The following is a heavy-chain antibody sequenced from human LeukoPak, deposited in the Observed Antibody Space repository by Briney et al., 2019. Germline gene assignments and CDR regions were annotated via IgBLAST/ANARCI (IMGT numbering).Heavy chain of an antibody. Sequence: PGGSLRLSCAASGFTVSSNYMSWVRQAPGKGLEWVSAIYSGGSTYYADSVKGRFTISRDNSKNTLYLQMNSLRAEDTAVYYCATDREYFSGGSCYPSFDYWGEGTLVTVYS. D-gene: IGHD2-15*01. CDR3: ATDREYFSGGSCYPSFDY. CDR2: IYSGGST. V-gene: IGHV3-66*02. CDR1: GFTVSSNY. J-gene: IGHJ4*02.